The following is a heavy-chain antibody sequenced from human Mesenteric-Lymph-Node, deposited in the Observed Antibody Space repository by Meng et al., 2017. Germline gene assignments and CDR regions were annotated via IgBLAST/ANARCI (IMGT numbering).Heavy chain of an antibody. J-gene: IGHJ4*02. V-gene: IGHV3-11*01. CDR2: ISSSGSTI. CDR1: GFTFSDYY. Sequence: GGSLRLSCAASGFTFSDYYMSWIRQAPGKGLEWVSYISSSGSTIYYADSVKGRFTISRDSAKNSLYLQMNSLRAEDTAVYYCARDKEDTAMVYFDYWGQGTLVTVSS. CDR3: ARDKEDTAMVYFDY. D-gene: IGHD5-18*01.